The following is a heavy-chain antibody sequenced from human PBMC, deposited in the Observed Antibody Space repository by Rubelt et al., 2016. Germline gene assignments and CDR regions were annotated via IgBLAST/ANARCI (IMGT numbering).Heavy chain of an antibody. J-gene: IGHJ3*02. CDR3: VAAPHAFDI. CDR1: GYSISSGYY. D-gene: IGHD2-15*01. V-gene: IGHV4-38-2*02. CDR2: IYYSGST. Sequence: QVQLQESGPGLVKPSETLSLTCTVSGYSISSGYYWGWIRQPPGKGLEWIGSIYYSGSTYYNPSLKSRVTISVDTSKNQFSLKLSSVTAADTAVYYCVAAPHAFDIWGQGTMVTVSS.